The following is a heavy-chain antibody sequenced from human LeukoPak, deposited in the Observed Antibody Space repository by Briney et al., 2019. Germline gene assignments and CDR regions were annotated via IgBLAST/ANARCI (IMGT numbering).Heavy chain of an antibody. Sequence: GGSLRLSCAASGFTFSSCSMNWVRQAPGKGLEWVSSISSSSSYIYYADSVKGRFTISRDNAKNSLYLQMSSLRAEDTAVYYCARDAYYYDSSGNSAGFDYWGQGTLVTVSS. V-gene: IGHV3-21*01. CDR1: GFTFSSCS. CDR3: ARDAYYYDSSGNSAGFDY. D-gene: IGHD3-22*01. J-gene: IGHJ4*02. CDR2: ISSSSSYI.